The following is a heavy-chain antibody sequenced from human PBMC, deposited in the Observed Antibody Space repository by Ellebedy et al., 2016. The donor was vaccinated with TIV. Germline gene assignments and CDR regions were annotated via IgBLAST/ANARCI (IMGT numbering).Heavy chain of an antibody. CDR3: ARDHGAYYERGAFDI. Sequence: GESLKISCAASGFTVSSNYMSWVRQAPGKGLEWVSVIYSGGSTYYADSVKGRFTISRDNSKNTLYLQMNSLRAGDTAVYYCARDHGAYYERGAFDIWGQGTMVTVSS. V-gene: IGHV3-66*01. CDR1: GFTVSSNY. J-gene: IGHJ3*02. D-gene: IGHD1-26*01. CDR2: IYSGGST.